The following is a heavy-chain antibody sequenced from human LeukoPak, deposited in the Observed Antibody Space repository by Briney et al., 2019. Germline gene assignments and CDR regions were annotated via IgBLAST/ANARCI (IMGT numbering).Heavy chain of an antibody. CDR2: IYSGGST. V-gene: IGHV3-66*01. CDR1: GFTVSSNY. CDR3: ASPLLSSSGWYYFDY. J-gene: IGHJ4*02. D-gene: IGHD6-19*01. Sequence: PGGSLRLSCAASGFTVSSNYMSWVRQAPGKGLEWISVIYSGGSTYYADSVKGRFTISRDNSKNTLYLQMNSLRAEDTAVYYCASPLLSSSGWYYFDYWGQGTLVTVSS.